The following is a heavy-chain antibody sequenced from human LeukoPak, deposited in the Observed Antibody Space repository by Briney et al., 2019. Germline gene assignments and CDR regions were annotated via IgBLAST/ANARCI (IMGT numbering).Heavy chain of an antibody. CDR2: ISAYSGNT. CDR3: ARDKNVGLGRSLGY. V-gene: IGHV1-18*01. D-gene: IGHD3-10*01. J-gene: IGHJ4*02. Sequence: ASVNVSCKASGYTFPSYGFSWVRQAPGQGLEWMGWISAYSGNTDYEQKFQGRVTMTTDTSTRTAYMELRSLRSDDTAVYYCARDKNVGLGRSLGYWGQGTLVTVSS. CDR1: GYTFPSYG.